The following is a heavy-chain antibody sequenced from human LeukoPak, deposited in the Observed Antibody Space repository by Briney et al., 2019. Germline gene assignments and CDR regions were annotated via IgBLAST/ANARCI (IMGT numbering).Heavy chain of an antibody. CDR1: GFTVSSNY. CDR2: IYSGGST. V-gene: IGHV3-53*05. D-gene: IGHD3-22*01. J-gene: IGHJ4*02. Sequence: GGSLRLSCAASGFTVSSNYMSWVRQAPGKGLEWVSVIYSGGSTYYADSLKARFTISRDNSMNTLYLQMYSLGPEDTAVYYCARVPYDSSGNLDYWGQGTLVTVSS. CDR3: ARVPYDSSGNLDY.